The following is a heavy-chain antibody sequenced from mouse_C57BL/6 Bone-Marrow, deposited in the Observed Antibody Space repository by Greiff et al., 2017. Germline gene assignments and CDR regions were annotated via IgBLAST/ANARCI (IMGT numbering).Heavy chain of an antibody. CDR1: GYTFTSYT. D-gene: IGHD1-1*01. CDR2: INPSSGYT. CDR3: ARYYGSSYWYFDV. Sequence: VQLVESGAELARPGASVKMSCKPSGYTFTSYTMHWVKQRPGQGLEWIGYINPSSGYTKYNQKFKDKATLTADKSSSTAYMQLSSLTSEDSAVYYCARYYGSSYWYFDVWGTGTTVTVSS. J-gene: IGHJ1*03. V-gene: IGHV1-4*01.